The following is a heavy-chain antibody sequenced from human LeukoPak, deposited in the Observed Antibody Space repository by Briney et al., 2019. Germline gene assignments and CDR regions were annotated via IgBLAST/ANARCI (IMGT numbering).Heavy chain of an antibody. CDR1: GGAFSSYA. J-gene: IGHJ6*02. CDR2: IIPILGIA. CDR3: VREAAAMVTSGYYYGMDV. Sequence: SVKVSCKASGGAFSSYAISWVRQAPGQGLEWMGRIIPILGIANYAQKFQGGDTITADKSTSTAYMELSSLRSEDTAVYYCVREAAAMVTSGYYYGMDVWGQGTTVTVSS. V-gene: IGHV1-69*04. D-gene: IGHD5-18*01.